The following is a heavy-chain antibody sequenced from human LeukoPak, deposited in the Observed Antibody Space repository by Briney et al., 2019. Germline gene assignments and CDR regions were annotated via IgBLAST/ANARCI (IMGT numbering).Heavy chain of an antibody. CDR1: GFTFSSYA. D-gene: IGHD3-22*01. Sequence: GGSLRLSCAASGFTFSSYAMSWVRQAPGKRLEWVSAISGSGGSTYYADSVKGRFTISRDNSKNTLYLQMNSLRAEDTAVYYCAKPSYYYDSSGRRKRDYYYYYMDVWGKGTTVTVSS. J-gene: IGHJ6*03. V-gene: IGHV3-23*01. CDR2: ISGSGGST. CDR3: AKPSYYYDSSGRRKRDYYYYYMDV.